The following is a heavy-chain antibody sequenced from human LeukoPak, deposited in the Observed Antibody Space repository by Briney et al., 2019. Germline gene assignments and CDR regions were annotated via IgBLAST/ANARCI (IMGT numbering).Heavy chain of an antibody. D-gene: IGHD3-22*01. CDR3: VKGSAYYYDYFDY. Sequence: GRSLRLSCAASGFTFSSYGMHWVRQAPGKGLEWVAIIWSDGSNKYYADSVKGRFTISRDNSKNTLYLQMNSLRAEDTPVYYCVKGSAYYYDYFDYWGQGTLVTVSS. CDR2: IWSDGSNK. V-gene: IGHV3-33*01. CDR1: GFTFSSYG. J-gene: IGHJ4*02.